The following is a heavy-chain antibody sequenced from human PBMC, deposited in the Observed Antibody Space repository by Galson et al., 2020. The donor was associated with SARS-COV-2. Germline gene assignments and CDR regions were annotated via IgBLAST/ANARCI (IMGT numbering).Heavy chain of an antibody. J-gene: IGHJ6*02. D-gene: IGHD3-9*01. V-gene: IGHV2-70*01. CDR2: IDWDDDK. CDR3: ARIPARKDYDILTGYYRYYYYGMDV. CDR1: GFSLSTSGMC. Sequence: SGPTLVKPTQTLTLTCTFSGFSLSTSGMCVSWIRQPPGKALEWLALIDWDDDKYYSTSLKTRLTISKDTSKNQLVLTMTNMDPVDTATYYCARIPARKDYDILTGYYRYYYYGMDVWGQGTTVTVSS.